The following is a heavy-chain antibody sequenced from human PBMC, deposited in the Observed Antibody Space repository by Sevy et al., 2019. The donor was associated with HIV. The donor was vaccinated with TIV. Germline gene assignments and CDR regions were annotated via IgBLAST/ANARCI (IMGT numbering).Heavy chain of an antibody. Sequence: GGSLRLSCAVSGFSFDSYGMTWVRQAPGNGLEWVSGISGSGTRTYYADSVKGRFIISRDNSKNTLYLQMNSLRSEDTDIYYCAKGGGGHYDPDEIGYYFYYYNMDVWGKGTTVTVSS. CDR3: AKGGGGHYDPDEIGYYFYYYNMDV. J-gene: IGHJ6*03. D-gene: IGHD3-22*01. CDR1: GFSFDSYG. V-gene: IGHV3-23*01. CDR2: ISGSGTRT.